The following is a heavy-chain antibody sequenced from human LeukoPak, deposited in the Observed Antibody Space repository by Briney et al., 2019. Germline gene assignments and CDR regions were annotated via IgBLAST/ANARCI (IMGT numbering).Heavy chain of an antibody. CDR2: ISGSGGST. J-gene: IGHJ4*02. CDR1: GFTFSSYG. Sequence: GRSLRLSCAASGFTFSSYGMHWVRQAPGKGLEWVSAISGSGGSTYYADSVKGRFTISRDNSKNTLYLQMNSLRAEDTAVYYCASTPPPRIVGYFDYWGQGTLVTVSS. CDR3: ASTPPPRIVGYFDY. V-gene: IGHV3-23*01. D-gene: IGHD1-26*01.